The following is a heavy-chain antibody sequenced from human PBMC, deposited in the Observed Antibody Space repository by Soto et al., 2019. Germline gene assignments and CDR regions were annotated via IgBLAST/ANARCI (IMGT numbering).Heavy chain of an antibody. V-gene: IGHV1-69*13. CDR1: GGTFSSYA. CDR2: IIPIFGTA. J-gene: IGHJ3*02. D-gene: IGHD6-13*01. CDR3: ARVRRYSSSWYAFDI. Sequence: SVKVSCKASGGTFSSYAISWVRQAPGQGLEWMGGIIPIFGTANYAQKFQGRVTITADESTSTAYMELSSLRSEDTAVYYCARVRRYSSSWYAFDIWGQGTMVTVSS.